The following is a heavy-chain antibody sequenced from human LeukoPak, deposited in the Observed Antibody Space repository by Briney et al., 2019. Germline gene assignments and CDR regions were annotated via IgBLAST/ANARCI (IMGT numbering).Heavy chain of an antibody. CDR3: AKATDTYGYLFDQ. V-gene: IGHV3-48*03. CDR1: GFTSSRYE. Sequence: GGSLRLPCAASGFTSSRYEMNWVRQAPGKGLEWVSYISASTTTTYYGDSVKGRFTISRDNAKNSLHLQMSSLRDEDTAIYYCAKATDTYGYLFDQWGQGTLVTVSS. CDR2: ISASTTTT. D-gene: IGHD5-18*01. J-gene: IGHJ4*02.